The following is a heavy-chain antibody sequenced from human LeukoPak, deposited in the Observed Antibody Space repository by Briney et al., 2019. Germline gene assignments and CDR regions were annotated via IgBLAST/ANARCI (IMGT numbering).Heavy chain of an antibody. D-gene: IGHD3-9*01. CDR3: ARDSPYYDILTGHYSPYYFDY. Sequence: GGSLRLSCAASGFTFSNYAMSWVRQTPGKGLEWVSTISDTGGRTYFADSVKGRFTISRDNAKNSLYLQMNSLRAEDTAVYYCARDSPYYDILTGHYSPYYFDYWGQGTLVTVSS. J-gene: IGHJ4*02. CDR1: GFTFSNYA. V-gene: IGHV3-23*01. CDR2: ISDTGGRT.